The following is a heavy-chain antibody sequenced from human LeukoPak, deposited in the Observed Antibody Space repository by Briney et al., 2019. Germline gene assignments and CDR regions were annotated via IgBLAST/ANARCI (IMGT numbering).Heavy chain of an antibody. CDR1: GGSFSGYY. Sequence: PSGTLSLTCAVYGGSFSGYYWSWIRQPPGKGLEWIGEINHSGSTNYNPSLKSRVTISVDTSKNQFSLKLSSVTAADTAVYYCARSDSSGYFDYWGQGTLVTVSS. CDR3: ARSDSSGYFDY. CDR2: INHSGST. J-gene: IGHJ4*02. V-gene: IGHV4-34*01. D-gene: IGHD3-22*01.